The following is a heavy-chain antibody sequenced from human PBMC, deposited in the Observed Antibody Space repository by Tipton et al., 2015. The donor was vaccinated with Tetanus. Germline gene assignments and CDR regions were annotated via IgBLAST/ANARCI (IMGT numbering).Heavy chain of an antibody. CDR2: IIPALSTT. V-gene: IGHV1-69*18. CDR3: ARTSGGTREYYAIKY. J-gene: IGHJ4*02. Sequence: QLVQSGAEVKKPGSSVKVSCKASGGGFSKFAISWLRQAPGPGFELMGTIIPALSTTTYEQKFRGRITITADGSTSTAYLELSSLRSDDTAIYFCARTSGGTREYYAIKYWGQGTLLTVS. CDR1: GGGFSKFA. D-gene: IGHD2/OR15-2a*01.